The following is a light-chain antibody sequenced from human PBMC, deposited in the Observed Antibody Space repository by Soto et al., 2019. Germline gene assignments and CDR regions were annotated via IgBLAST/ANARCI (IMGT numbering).Light chain of an antibody. J-gene: IGKJ1*01. CDR1: QTISSN. CDR2: GAS. CDR3: QQYNNWPLT. Sequence: DILMMQSPATLSVSPGEGATLSCRASQTISSNLAWYQQKPGQVPRLLMYGASTRATGIPARFSGSGSGTEFTLTISSLQSEDFAVYYCQQYNNWPLTFGQGTKVEIK. V-gene: IGKV3-15*01.